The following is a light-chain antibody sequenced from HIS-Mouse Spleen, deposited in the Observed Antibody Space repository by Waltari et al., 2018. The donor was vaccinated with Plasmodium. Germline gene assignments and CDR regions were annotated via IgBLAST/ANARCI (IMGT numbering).Light chain of an antibody. Sequence: DIQMTQSPSSLSASVGDRVTITCQASQDISNYLNWYQQKPGKAPKLLIYDASNLETGGPSRFSGSRSGTDFTFTISSLQPEDIATYYCQQYDNLPPLFTFGPGTKVDIK. CDR2: DAS. J-gene: IGKJ3*01. V-gene: IGKV1-33*01. CDR1: QDISNY. CDR3: QQYDNLPPLFT.